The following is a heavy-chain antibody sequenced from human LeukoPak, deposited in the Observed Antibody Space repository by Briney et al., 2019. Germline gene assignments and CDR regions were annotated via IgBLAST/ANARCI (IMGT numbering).Heavy chain of an antibody. CDR2: IYYDGDT. D-gene: IGHD3-16*01. CDR1: GFTFTNYA. J-gene: IGHJ4*02. Sequence: GGSLRLSCAASGFTFTNYAMHWVRQAPGKGLEWVSIIYYDGDTSYPDSVKGRFSISRDISKNTLYLQMSSLRADDTAMYYCAKGGEMRTFFFDSWGQGSLVTVSS. V-gene: IGHV3-NL1*01. CDR3: AKGGEMRTFFFDS.